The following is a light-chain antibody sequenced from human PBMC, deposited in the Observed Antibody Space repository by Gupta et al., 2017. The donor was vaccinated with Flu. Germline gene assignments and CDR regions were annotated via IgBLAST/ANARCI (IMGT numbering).Light chain of an antibody. Sequence: TQPPPPLPLTYGQPAPTLCRPSQALVSIDGNSYLHWFQQRPGQSPRRLIYPVSYRDSGVPDRFSGSGSGTDFTLKISRVEAEDVGIYFCMQGARWPWAFGQGTTVEIK. CDR1: QALVSIDGNSY. V-gene: IGKV2-30*01. CDR2: PVS. CDR3: MQGARWPWA. J-gene: IGKJ1*01.